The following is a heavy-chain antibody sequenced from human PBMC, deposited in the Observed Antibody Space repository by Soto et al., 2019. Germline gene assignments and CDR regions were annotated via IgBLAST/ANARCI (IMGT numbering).Heavy chain of an antibody. V-gene: IGHV1-69*12. CDR2: IIPIFGTA. Sequence: QVQLVQSGAEVKKPGSSVKVSCKASGGTFSSYAISWVRQAPGQGLEWMGGIIPIFGTANYAQKFQGRVTITADESTSTGYMELSSLRSEDTAVYYCARVSTRAAAGHNYYYGMDVWGQGTTVTVSS. CDR1: GGTFSSYA. CDR3: ARVSTRAAAGHNYYYGMDV. D-gene: IGHD6-13*01. J-gene: IGHJ6*02.